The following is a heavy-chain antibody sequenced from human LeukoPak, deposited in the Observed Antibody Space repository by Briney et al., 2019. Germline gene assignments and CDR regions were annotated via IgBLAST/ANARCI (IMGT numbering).Heavy chain of an antibody. CDR2: IKGDESEG. CDR1: GFTFSSYW. CDR3: ARDVVGSLDY. V-gene: IGHV3-7*01. D-gene: IGHD1-26*01. Sequence: GGSLRLSCAASGFTFSSYWMAWVRQAPGEGLEWVANIKGDESEGHQADSVKGRFTISRDNTRNSLYLQMTNLRGDDTAVYYCARDVVGSLDYWGQGTLVTVSS. J-gene: IGHJ4*02.